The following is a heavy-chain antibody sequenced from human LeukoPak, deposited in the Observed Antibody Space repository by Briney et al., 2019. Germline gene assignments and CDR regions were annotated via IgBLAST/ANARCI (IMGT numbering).Heavy chain of an antibody. Sequence: PGGSLRLSCAASGFTFSSYSMNWVRQAPGKGLEWVASISSSSSYIYYADSVKGRFTISRDNAKNSLYLQLSSLRAEDTALYYCAKDQYYDFWSGSDYWGQGTLVTVSS. J-gene: IGHJ4*02. CDR1: GFTFSSYS. CDR3: AKDQYYDFWSGSDY. V-gene: IGHV3-21*04. CDR2: ISSSSSYI. D-gene: IGHD3-3*01.